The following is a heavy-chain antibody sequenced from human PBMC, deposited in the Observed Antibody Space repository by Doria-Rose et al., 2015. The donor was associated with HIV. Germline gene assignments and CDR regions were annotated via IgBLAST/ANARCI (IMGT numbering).Heavy chain of an antibody. Sequence: QVTLKESGPVLVKPTETLTLTCTVSGVSLSSPGMGVNWIRQPPGKALEWLANIFSDDERPYNTSLKSRLTSSRGTSKSQVVLTMTDMDPVDTATYYCARIKSSRWYHKYYFDFWGQGTLVIVSA. CDR3: ARIKSSRWYHKYYFDF. V-gene: IGHV2-26*01. CDR2: IFSDDER. CDR1: GVSLSSPGMG. D-gene: IGHD6-13*01. J-gene: IGHJ4*02.